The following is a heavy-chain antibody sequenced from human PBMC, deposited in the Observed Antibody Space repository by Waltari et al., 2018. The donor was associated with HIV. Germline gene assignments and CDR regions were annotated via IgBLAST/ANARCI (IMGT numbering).Heavy chain of an antibody. CDR2: IRYDGSNK. D-gene: IGHD6-13*01. CDR1: GFTFTNSG. CDR3: ARDAAPNSHTPSSSDV. Sequence: QVQLVESGGGVVQPGTSLRLSCAASGFTFTNSGLHWVRQAPGKGLEWVTLIRYDGSNKYYADSVKGRFTISRDNSKNTLYLQMNSLRAEDTAVYYCARDAAPNSHTPSSSDVWGQGTLVTVSS. J-gene: IGHJ4*02. V-gene: IGHV3-33*01.